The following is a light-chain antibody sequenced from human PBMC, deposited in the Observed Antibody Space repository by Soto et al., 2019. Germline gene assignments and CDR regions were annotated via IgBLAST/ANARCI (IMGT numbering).Light chain of an antibody. V-gene: IGLV3-25*03. CDR1: ALPKQY. J-gene: IGLJ2*01. Sequence: SYELSQPPSVSVSPGQTARITCFGDALPKQYAYWYQQKPGQAPVLVIYKDSERPSGIPERFSGSSSGTTVTLTISAVQAEDEADYYCQSADSSGTYVEFGGGTKVTVL. CDR3: QSADSSGTYVE. CDR2: KDS.